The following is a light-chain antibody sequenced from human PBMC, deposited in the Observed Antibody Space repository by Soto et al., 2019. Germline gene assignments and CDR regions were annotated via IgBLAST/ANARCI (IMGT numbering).Light chain of an antibody. J-gene: IGKJ1*01. CDR1: HDISNY. CDR2: DAS. CDR3: QQYTNTNNPWM. V-gene: IGKV1-16*01. Sequence: DIQMTQSPSSLSASVGDRVTITCQAIHDISNYLNWYQQKPGKAPKALIYDASRLGSGVPSRFSGSGSGTEFTLIISGLQPDDSATYYCQQYTNTNNPWMFGQGTKVDIK.